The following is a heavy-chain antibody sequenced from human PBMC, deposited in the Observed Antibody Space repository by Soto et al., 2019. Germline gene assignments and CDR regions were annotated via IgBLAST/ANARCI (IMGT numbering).Heavy chain of an antibody. Sequence: QVQLQESGPGLVKPSETLSLTCTVSGGSVSSGSHYWSWIRQPPGKRLEWVGYVYYSGSTNYNPSLQTRVPISVDTSKNQFSLKLNSVTAADTAVYYCARGHDFWSVVSYFDSWGQGTLVTVSS. CDR2: VYYSGST. CDR3: ARGHDFWSVVSYFDS. CDR1: GGSVSSGSHY. D-gene: IGHD3-3*01. V-gene: IGHV4-61*01. J-gene: IGHJ4*02.